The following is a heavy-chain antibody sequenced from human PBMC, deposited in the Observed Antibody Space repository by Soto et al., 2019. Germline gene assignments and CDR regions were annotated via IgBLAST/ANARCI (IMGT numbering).Heavy chain of an antibody. CDR2: ISAYNGNT. Sequence: ASVKVSCKASGYTFTSYGISWVRRAPGQGLEWMGWISAYNGNTNYAQKLQGRVTMTTDTSTSTAYMELRSLRSDDTAVYYCARDWHARLGGWNYFDYWGQGTLVTVSS. V-gene: IGHV1-18*04. CDR1: GYTFTSYG. CDR3: ARDWHARLGGWNYFDY. D-gene: IGHD6-19*01. J-gene: IGHJ4*02.